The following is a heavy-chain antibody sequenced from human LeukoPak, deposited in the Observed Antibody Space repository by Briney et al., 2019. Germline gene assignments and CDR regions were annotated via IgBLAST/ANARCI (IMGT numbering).Heavy chain of an antibody. J-gene: IGHJ6*03. V-gene: IGHV4-39*01. D-gene: IGHD3-3*01. Sequence: PSETLSLTCTVSGGSISSSRYYWGWIRQPPGKGLEWIGSIHYSGSTYYNPSLKSRVSISVDTSKSQFSLKLSSVTAGDTAVYYCASPPARITIFGVVTPEHYYYYMDVWSKGTTVTVSS. CDR2: IHYSGST. CDR3: ASPPARITIFGVVTPEHYYYYMDV. CDR1: GGSISSSRYY.